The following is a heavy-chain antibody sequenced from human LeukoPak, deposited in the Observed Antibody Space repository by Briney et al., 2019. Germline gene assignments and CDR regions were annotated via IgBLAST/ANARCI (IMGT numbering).Heavy chain of an antibody. D-gene: IGHD2/OR15-2a*01. CDR1: GFTVDNTY. Sequence: PGGSLRLSCAASGFTVDNTYMTWVRQAPGKGLEWVSVIYSGGSRYYADSVKGRFTISRDNARNSLYLQMNSLRAEDTAVYFCARGGLSIMGYWGQGTLVTVSS. CDR3: ARGGLSIMGY. J-gene: IGHJ4*02. V-gene: IGHV3-53*01. CDR2: IYSGGSR.